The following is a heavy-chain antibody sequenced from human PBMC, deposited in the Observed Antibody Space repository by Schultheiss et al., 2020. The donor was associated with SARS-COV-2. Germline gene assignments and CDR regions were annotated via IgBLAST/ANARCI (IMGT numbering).Heavy chain of an antibody. CDR1: GFTFSLYN. CDR2: INRNGDNT. CDR3: VKRRGYSSGSFDL. V-gene: IGHV3-64D*06. D-gene: IGHD3-22*01. Sequence: GESLKISCSASGFTFSLYNMYWVRQAPGKGLEYVSEINRNGDNTYNGDSVKGRFTISRDNSENTLHLQMSSLRAEDTAIYYCVKRRGYSSGSFDLWGPGTMVTVSS. J-gene: IGHJ3*01.